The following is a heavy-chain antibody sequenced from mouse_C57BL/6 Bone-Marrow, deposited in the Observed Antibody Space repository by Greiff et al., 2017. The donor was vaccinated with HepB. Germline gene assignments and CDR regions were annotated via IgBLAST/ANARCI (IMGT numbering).Heavy chain of an antibody. CDR1: GFTFSSYA. CDR2: ISDGGSYT. Sequence: EVKLMESGGGLVKPGGSLKLSCAASGFTFSSYAMSWVRQTPEKRLEWVATISDGGSYTYYPDNVKGRFTISRDNAKNNLYLQMSHLKSEDTAMYYCARDFDYDGGYWVQGTTLTVSS. CDR3: ARDFDYDGGY. D-gene: IGHD2-4*01. J-gene: IGHJ2*01. V-gene: IGHV5-4*01.